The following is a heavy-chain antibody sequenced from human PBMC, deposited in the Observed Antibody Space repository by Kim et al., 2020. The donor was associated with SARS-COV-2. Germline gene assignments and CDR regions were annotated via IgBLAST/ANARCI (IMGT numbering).Heavy chain of an antibody. CDR3: ARDRFQGPGSGSGNWFD. V-gene: IGHV4-39*07. Sequence: SQTLSLTCTVSGGSISSSSYYWGWIRQPPGKGLEWIGSIYYSGSTYYNPSLKSRVTISVDTAKNQFSLKLSSVTAADTAVYYCARDRFQGPGSGSGNWFD. CDR1: GGSISSSSYY. D-gene: IGHD3-10*01. J-gene: IGHJ5*02. CDR2: IYYSGST.